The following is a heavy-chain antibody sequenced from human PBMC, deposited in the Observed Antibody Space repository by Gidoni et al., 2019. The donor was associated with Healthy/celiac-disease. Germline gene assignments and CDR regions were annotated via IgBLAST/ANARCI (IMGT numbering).Heavy chain of an antibody. J-gene: IGHJ4*02. CDR1: GFPFSSYW. V-gene: IGHV3-7*01. Sequence: EVQLVESGGGLVQPGGSLRLSCAASGFPFSSYWMSCVRQAPGKGLEWVANIKQDGSEKYYVDSVKGRFTISRDNAKNSLYLQMNSLRAEDTAVYYCARDVPYYYGSGSYPTRWGQGTLVTVSS. CDR2: IKQDGSEK. D-gene: IGHD3-10*01. CDR3: ARDVPYYYGSGSYPTR.